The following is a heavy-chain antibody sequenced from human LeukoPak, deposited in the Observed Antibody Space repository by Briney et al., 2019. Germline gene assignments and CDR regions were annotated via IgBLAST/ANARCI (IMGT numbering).Heavy chain of an antibody. CDR1: GYSVSSGYY. J-gene: IGHJ4*02. CDR2: IYTSGTT. CDR3: ARLSTVTTSFDY. D-gene: IGHD4-17*01. V-gene: IGHV4-4*07. Sequence: SETLSLTCTVSGYSVSSGYYWSWIRQPAGKGLEWIGRIYTSGTTHYNPSLKSRVTMSVDTSKNQFSLKLSSVTAADTAVYYCARLSTVTTSFDYWGQGTLVTVSS.